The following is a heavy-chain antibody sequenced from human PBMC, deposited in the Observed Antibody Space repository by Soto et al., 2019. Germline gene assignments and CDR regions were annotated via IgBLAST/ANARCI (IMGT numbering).Heavy chain of an antibody. J-gene: IGHJ4*02. CDR3: AQDRDIAAAGYNFDY. CDR2: ISSHGNDK. D-gene: IGHD6-13*01. Sequence: QVQLVESGGGVVQPGRSLRLSCAASAFTFNNFAMHWVRQAPGKWLEWVAVISSHGNDKYYADSVKGRFTISRDNSKNTLYLQMNSLSAEDTAVYYWAQDRDIAAAGYNFDYWGQGTLVNVSS. V-gene: IGHV3-30*18. CDR1: AFTFNNFA.